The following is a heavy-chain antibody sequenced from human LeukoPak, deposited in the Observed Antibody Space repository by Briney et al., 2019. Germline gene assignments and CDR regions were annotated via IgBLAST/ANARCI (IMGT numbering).Heavy chain of an antibody. CDR2: IYSGGST. V-gene: IGHV3-53*01. CDR3: ARRSEQLYCTSTSCPKSWYFDL. D-gene: IGHD2-2*01. J-gene: IGHJ2*01. CDR1: GFTVSSNY. Sequence: GGSLRLSCAASGFTVSSNYMNWVRQAPGKGLEWVSLIYSGGSTYYADSVKGRFTISRDNSKNTLYLQMNSLRAEDMAVYYCARRSEQLYCTSTSCPKSWYFDLWGRGTLVTVSS.